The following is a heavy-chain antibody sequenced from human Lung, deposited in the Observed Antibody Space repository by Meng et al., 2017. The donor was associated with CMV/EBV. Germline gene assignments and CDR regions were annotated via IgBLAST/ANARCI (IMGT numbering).Heavy chain of an antibody. D-gene: IGHD6-13*01. CDR2: INNSGGRT. J-gene: IGHJ4*02. CDR1: GFIFSSYT. Sequence: SCAASGFIFSSYTMGWGRLAPGKGQEWSSDINNSGGRTYYVDSVKGRFTISRDNSKDALFLQMNSLRAEDTAVYYCARAGGASWYDYWGQGTLVTVSS. V-gene: IGHV3-23*01. CDR3: ARAGGASWYDY.